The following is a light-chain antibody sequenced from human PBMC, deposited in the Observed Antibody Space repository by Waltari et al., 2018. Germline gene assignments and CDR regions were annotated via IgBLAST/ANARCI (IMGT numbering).Light chain of an antibody. CDR1: QSVRGT. V-gene: IGKV3-20*01. CDR3: QHYVRLPVT. Sequence: IVLTQSPGTLSLSPGQRAPLSCRASQSVRGTLAWYQQKPGQPPRLLIYAASIRATGSPDRFSGSGSGTDFTLTISRLEPEDFAVYYCQHYVRLPVTFGQGTKVEIK. J-gene: IGKJ1*01. CDR2: AAS.